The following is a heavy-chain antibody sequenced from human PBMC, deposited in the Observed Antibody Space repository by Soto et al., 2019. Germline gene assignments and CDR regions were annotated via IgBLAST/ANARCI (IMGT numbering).Heavy chain of an antibody. J-gene: IGHJ6*02. CDR1: GFTFSSYG. Sequence: QVQLVESGGGVVQPGRSLRLSCAASGFTFSSYGMHWVRQAPGKGLEWVAVIWYDGSNKYYADSVKGRFTISRDNSKNTLYLQMNSLRAEDTAVYYCARDDIVVVPAAVMDVWGQGTTVTVSS. V-gene: IGHV3-33*01. CDR3: ARDDIVVVPAAVMDV. CDR2: IWYDGSNK. D-gene: IGHD2-2*01.